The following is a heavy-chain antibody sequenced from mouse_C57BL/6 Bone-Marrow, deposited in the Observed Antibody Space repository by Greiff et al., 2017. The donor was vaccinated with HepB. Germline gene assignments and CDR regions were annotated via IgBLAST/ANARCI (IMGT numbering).Heavy chain of an antibody. CDR3: AREGYGPFAY. CDR2: ISNLAYSI. J-gene: IGHJ3*01. CDR1: GFTFSDYG. Sequence: EVQGVESGGGLVQPGGSLKLTCAASGFTFSDYGMAWVRQAPRKGPEWVAFISNLAYSIYYADTVPGRFTSARENAKKTLYLEMSSLGAEDTAMYYCAREGYGPFAYWGQGTLVTVSA. V-gene: IGHV5-15*01. D-gene: IGHD2-10*02.